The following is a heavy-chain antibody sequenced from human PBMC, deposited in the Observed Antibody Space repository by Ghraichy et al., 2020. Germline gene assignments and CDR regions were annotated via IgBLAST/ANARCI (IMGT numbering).Heavy chain of an antibody. CDR3: ARPVDTAIDSPAGGYYYGMDV. J-gene: IGHJ6*02. D-gene: IGHD5-18*01. CDR2: INHSGST. Sequence: SETLSLTCAVYGGSFSGYYWSWIRQPPGKGLEWIGEINHSGSTNYNPSLKSRVTISVDTSKNQFSLKLSSVTAADTAVYYCARPVDTAIDSPAGGYYYGMDVWGQGTTVTVSS. CDR1: GGSFSGYY. V-gene: IGHV4-34*01.